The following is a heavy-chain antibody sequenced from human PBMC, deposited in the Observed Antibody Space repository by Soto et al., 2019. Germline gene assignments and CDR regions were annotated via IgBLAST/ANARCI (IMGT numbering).Heavy chain of an antibody. Sequence: SETLSLTCAVSSGSISSSNWWSWVRQPPGKGLEWIGEIYHSGSTNYNPSLKSRVTISVDKSKNQFSLKLSSVTAADTAVYYCARADCSGGSCLKGYYYMDVWGKGTTVTVSS. D-gene: IGHD2-15*01. CDR2: IYHSGST. V-gene: IGHV4-4*02. CDR1: SGSISSSNW. J-gene: IGHJ6*03. CDR3: ARADCSGGSCLKGYYYMDV.